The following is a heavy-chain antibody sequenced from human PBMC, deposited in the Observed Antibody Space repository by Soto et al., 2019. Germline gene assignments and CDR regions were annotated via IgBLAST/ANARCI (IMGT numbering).Heavy chain of an antibody. D-gene: IGHD6-25*01. Sequence: ASVKVSCKASGYTFTSHDINWVRQATGQGLEWMGWMNPNSGNTGYAQKFQGRVTMTRNTSISTAYMELSSLRSEDTAVYYCAGKISGKDYYSYREVWCKGTTFTIAS. V-gene: IGHV1-8*01. J-gene: IGHJ6*03. CDR1: GYTFTSHD. CDR3: AGKISGKDYYSYREV. CDR2: MNPNSGNT.